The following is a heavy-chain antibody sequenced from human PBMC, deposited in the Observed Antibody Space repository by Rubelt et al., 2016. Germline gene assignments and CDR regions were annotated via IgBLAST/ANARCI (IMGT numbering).Heavy chain of an antibody. Sequence: QLQLQESGPGLVKPSETLSLTCTVSGGSIRSSSHYWGWIRQPPGKGLEWIGIIRHSGTTYYNPSLKSRVTMSVATSTNQISLRLTSVTAADTAVYYFTKHRGVPNRSLLESWGQGSLVTVSS. CDR3: TKHRGVPNRSLLES. CDR1: GGSIRSSSHY. J-gene: IGHJ4*02. V-gene: IGHV4-39*01. D-gene: IGHD2-8*01. CDR2: IRHSGTT.